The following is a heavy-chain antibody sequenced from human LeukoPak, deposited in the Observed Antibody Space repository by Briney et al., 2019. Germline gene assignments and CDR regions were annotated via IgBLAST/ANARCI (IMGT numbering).Heavy chain of an antibody. J-gene: IGHJ5*02. V-gene: IGHV3-74*01. CDR2: INSDGSST. CDR1: GFTFSSYW. CDR3: ARPKYGDYGVWFDP. Sequence: GGSLRLSCAASGFTFSSYWMHWVRQAPGKGLVRVSRINSDGSSTSYADSVKGRFTISRDNAKNTLYLQMNSLRAEDTAVYYCARPKYGDYGVWFDPWGQGTLVTVSS. D-gene: IGHD4-17*01.